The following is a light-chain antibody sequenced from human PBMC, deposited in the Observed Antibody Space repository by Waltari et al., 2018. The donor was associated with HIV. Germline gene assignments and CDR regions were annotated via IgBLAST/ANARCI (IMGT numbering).Light chain of an antibody. CDR3: HKYYILPYT. J-gene: IGKJ4*01. V-gene: IGKV4-1*01. CDR1: RTVLYDSNNQNY. CDR2: LAS. Sequence: DIVMTQSTDSLAVSLGERATINCRYSRTVLYDSNNQNYLAWYPQKPGQPPKVLMSLASTRSVGVSARFSGSGSGTNFSLIVNCLQADDLAVYYCHKYYILPYTFGGGTKVEIK.